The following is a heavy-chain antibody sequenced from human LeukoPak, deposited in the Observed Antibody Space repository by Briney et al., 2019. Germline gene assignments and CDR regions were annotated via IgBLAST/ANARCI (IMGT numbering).Heavy chain of an antibody. CDR1: GYTFIAYD. CDR2: INPNSGDS. J-gene: IGHJ4*02. V-gene: IGHV1-18*01. CDR3: ARQVGATLVEDY. D-gene: IGHD1-26*01. Sequence: ASVKVSCKASGYTFIAYDIHWVRQAPGQGLEWMGWINPNSGDSNYAQKLQGRVTMTTDTSTSTAYMELRSLRSDDTAVYYCARQVGATLVEDYWGQGTLVTVSS.